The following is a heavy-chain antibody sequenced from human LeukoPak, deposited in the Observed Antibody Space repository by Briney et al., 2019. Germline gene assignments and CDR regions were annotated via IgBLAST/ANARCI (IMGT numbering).Heavy chain of an antibody. CDR3: AKDGNLNVFDY. D-gene: IGHD1-14*01. CDR2: ISSSSSYI. Sequence: GGSLRLSCAASEFTFSSYTMNWVRQAPGKGLEWVSSISSSSSYIYYADSMKGRFTISRDNAKNSLYLQMNSLRAEDTAVYYCAKDGNLNVFDYWGQGTLVTVSS. V-gene: IGHV3-21*01. CDR1: EFTFSSYT. J-gene: IGHJ4*02.